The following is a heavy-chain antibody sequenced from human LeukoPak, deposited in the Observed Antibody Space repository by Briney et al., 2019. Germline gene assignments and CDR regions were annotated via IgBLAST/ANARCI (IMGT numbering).Heavy chain of an antibody. J-gene: IGHJ4*02. CDR1: GLTFSSYG. D-gene: IGHD3-22*01. Sequence: GGPLRLSCAASGLTFSSYGMHWVRQAPGKGLEWVAVIWYDGSNKNYVDSVKGRFTISRDNAQNSLYLQMNSLGDDDTAVYYCARGRSGYYFDYWGQGTLVTVSS. V-gene: IGHV3-33*01. CDR2: IWYDGSNK. CDR3: ARGRSGYYFDY.